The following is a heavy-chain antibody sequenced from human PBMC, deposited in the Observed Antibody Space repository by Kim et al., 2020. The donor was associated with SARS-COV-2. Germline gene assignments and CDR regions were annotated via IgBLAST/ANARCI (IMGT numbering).Heavy chain of an antibody. J-gene: IGHJ5*02. CDR1: GFSLSNYA. D-gene: IGHD2-2*01. V-gene: IGHV3-30*04. Sequence: GGSLRLSCAVSGFSLSNYAVYWVRQAPGKGLEWVASITYDGQKTYYADSVKGRFTSSRDTSKNTLFLQINSLRPEDTAVYYCARAGKVQLLSGDNWFDPWGQGTLVTVPS. CDR3: ARAGKVQLLSGDNWFDP. CDR2: ITYDGQKT.